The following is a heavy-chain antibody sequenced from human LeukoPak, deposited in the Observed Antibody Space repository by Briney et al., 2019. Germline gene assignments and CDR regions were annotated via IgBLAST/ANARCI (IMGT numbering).Heavy chain of an antibody. J-gene: IGHJ4*02. CDR3: ARDTGFPFFDY. Sequence: ASVKVSCKASGYSFTDYFIHWVRQAPGQGLEWMGWSNPNSGGTNYAQKFQGRVTMTRDTSISTAYMELSSLTSDDTAVYYCARDTGFPFFDYWGQGSLVTVSS. CDR2: SNPNSGGT. V-gene: IGHV1-2*02. CDR1: GYSFTDYF.